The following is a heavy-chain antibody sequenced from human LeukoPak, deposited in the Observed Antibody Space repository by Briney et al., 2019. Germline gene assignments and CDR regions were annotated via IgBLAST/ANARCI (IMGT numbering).Heavy chain of an antibody. CDR2: ISSSGSTI. V-gene: IGHV3-11*01. Sequence: PGGSLRLSYAASGITFSDYYMSWIRQAPGKGLEWVSYISSSGSTIYYADSVKGRFTVSRDNAKNSLYLQTNSLRAEDTAVYYCARAAAASDSSTWGYYYYYYMDVWGKGTTVIVSS. CDR1: GITFSDYY. J-gene: IGHJ6*03. D-gene: IGHD6-13*01. CDR3: ARAAAASDSSTWGYYYYYYMDV.